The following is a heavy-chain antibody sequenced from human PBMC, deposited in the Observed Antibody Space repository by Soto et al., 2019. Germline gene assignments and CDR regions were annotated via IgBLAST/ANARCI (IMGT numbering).Heavy chain of an antibody. CDR2: IRSKAYGGTR. Sequence: PGGSLRLSCTASGFTCGDYAMSWFRQAPGKGLEWGGFIRSKAYGGTREYAASVKGRFTISRDDSKSIAYLQMNSLKTEDTAVYYCTRGERWLQFGYYYGMDVWGQGTTVTSP. V-gene: IGHV3-49*03. J-gene: IGHJ6*02. D-gene: IGHD5-12*01. CDR3: TRGERWLQFGYYYGMDV. CDR1: GFTCGDYA.